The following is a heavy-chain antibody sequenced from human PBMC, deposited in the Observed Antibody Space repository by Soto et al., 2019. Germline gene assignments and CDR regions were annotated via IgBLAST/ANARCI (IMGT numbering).Heavy chain of an antibody. J-gene: IGHJ4*02. Sequence: QVQLVQSGAEVKKPGASVKVSCKASGYTFTSYYMHWVRQAPGQGLEWMGIINPSGGSTSYAQKFQGRVTMTRDTSTSTVYMELSSLRSGDTAVYYCAKYSSSWYGFDYWGQGTLVTVSS. CDR3: AKYSSSWYGFDY. CDR2: INPSGGST. D-gene: IGHD6-13*01. CDR1: GYTFTSYY. V-gene: IGHV1-46*01.